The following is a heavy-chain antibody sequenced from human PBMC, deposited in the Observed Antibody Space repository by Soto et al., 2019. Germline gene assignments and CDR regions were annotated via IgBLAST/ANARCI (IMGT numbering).Heavy chain of an antibody. V-gene: IGHV1-69*13. J-gene: IGHJ5*02. CDR1: GGTFSSYA. D-gene: IGHD6-13*01. Sequence: SVKVSCKASGGTFSSYAISWVRQAPGQGLEWMGGIIPIFGTANYAQKFQGRVTITADESTSTAYMELSSLRSEDTAVYYCARGSHVAAAGTSKNWFDPWGQGTLVTVSS. CDR3: ARGSHVAAAGTSKNWFDP. CDR2: IIPIFGTA.